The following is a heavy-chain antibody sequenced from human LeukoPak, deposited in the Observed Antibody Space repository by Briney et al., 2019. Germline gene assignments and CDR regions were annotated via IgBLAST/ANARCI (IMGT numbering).Heavy chain of an antibody. CDR3: AKVWRGNYYDY. V-gene: IGHV3-21*04. CDR1: GFTFSSYS. Sequence: GGSLRLSCAASGFTFSSYSINWVRQAPGKGLEWVSCVSSTSSFIYYADSVKGRFTISRDNAKNSLYLQMNSLRPEDTAVYYCAKVWRGNYYDYWGQGTLVTVSS. J-gene: IGHJ4*02. D-gene: IGHD1-1*01. CDR2: VSSTSSFI.